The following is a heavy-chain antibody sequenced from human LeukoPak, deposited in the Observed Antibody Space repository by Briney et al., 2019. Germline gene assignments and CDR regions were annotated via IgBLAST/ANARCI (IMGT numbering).Heavy chain of an antibody. CDR1: GFTFRTYW. D-gene: IGHD3-10*01. V-gene: IGHV3-7*01. Sequence: GGSLRLSCAASGFTFRTYWMSWVRQAPGKGLEWVANIKQDGNEKYYVDSVMGRFAISRDNAKNSLDLQMNSLRAEDTAVYYCARDTLGEGEDANYAVYYFDYWGQGTPVTVSS. J-gene: IGHJ4*02. CDR3: ARDTLGEGEDANYAVYYFDY. CDR2: IKQDGNEK.